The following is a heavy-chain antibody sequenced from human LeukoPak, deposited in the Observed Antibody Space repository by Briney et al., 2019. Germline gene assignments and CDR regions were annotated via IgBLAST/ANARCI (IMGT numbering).Heavy chain of an antibody. D-gene: IGHD3-16*01. CDR3: AKEGSRRRFDFDS. CDR2: AGTATDT. J-gene: IGHJ4*02. Sequence: GGSLRLSCAASGFTFSNFAMSWSRQAPGRGLEWVSAAGTATDTSYADSVKGRFTISRDNSKNTLYLQMNSLGAEDTAVYYCAKEGSRRRFDFDSWGRGTLVTVSS. V-gene: IGHV3-23*01. CDR1: GFTFSNFA.